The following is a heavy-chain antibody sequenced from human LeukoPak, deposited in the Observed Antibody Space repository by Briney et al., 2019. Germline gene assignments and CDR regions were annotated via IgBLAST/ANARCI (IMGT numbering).Heavy chain of an antibody. J-gene: IGHJ4*02. V-gene: IGHV3-23*01. CDR2: ISNSGGTT. D-gene: IGHD1-14*01. CDR3: AKATGYLL. Sequence: GSLRLSCAASGFTFSSYAMSWARQAPGKGLEWVSTISNSGGTTYYADSVKGRFTISRDDSENTLYLQMNSLRAEDTAVYYCAKATGYLLWGQGTLVTVSS. CDR1: GFTFSSYA.